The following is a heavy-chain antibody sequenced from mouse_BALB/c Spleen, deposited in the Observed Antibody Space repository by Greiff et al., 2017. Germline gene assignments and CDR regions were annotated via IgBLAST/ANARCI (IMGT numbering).Heavy chain of an antibody. V-gene: IGHV1-69*02. Sequence: QVQLQQPGAELVRPGASVKLSCKASGYTFTSYWINWVKQRPGQGLEWIGNIYPSDSYTNYNQKFKDKATLTVDKSSSTAYMQLSSPTSEDSAVYYCTREANGEFAYWGQGTLVTVSA. CDR3: TREANGEFAY. CDR1: GYTFTSYW. CDR2: IYPSDSYT. D-gene: IGHD4-1*01. J-gene: IGHJ3*01.